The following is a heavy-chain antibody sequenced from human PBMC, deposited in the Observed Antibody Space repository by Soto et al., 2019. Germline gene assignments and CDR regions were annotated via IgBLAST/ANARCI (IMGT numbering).Heavy chain of an antibody. CDR1: GFTFSSYA. Sequence: GGSLRLSCAASGFTFSSYAMSWVRQAPGKGLEWVSAISGSGGSTYYADSVKGRFTISRDNSKNTLYLQMNSLRAEDTAVYYCAKDRRYYYDSSGYPYWGQGTLVTVSS. CDR3: AKDRRYYYDSSGYPY. D-gene: IGHD3-22*01. J-gene: IGHJ4*02. CDR2: ISGSGGST. V-gene: IGHV3-23*01.